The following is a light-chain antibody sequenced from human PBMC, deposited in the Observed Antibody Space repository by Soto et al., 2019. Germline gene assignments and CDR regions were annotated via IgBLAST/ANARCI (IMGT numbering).Light chain of an antibody. CDR2: RAS. J-gene: IGKJ1*01. CDR3: QQYGSSGT. CDR1: ESKSDD. Sequence: DIVLTQSPANLSVSPGERATLSCRASESKSDDLAWYQHKPGRAPRLLIYRASTRAAGVSARFSGSGSGTEFTFTISSLQPEDSAVYYCQQYGSSGTFGQGTKVDIK. V-gene: IGKV3-15*01.